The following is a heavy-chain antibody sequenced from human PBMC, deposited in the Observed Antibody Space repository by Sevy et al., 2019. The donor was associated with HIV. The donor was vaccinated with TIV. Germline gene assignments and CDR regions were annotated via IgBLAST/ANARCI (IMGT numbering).Heavy chain of an antibody. D-gene: IGHD5-18*01. CDR3: ARDTAMVPQLSGSGLLDY. V-gene: IGHV3-48*02. CDR2: ISSSSSTI. J-gene: IGHJ4*02. CDR1: GFTFSSYS. Sequence: GGSLRLSCAASGFTFSSYSMNWVRQAPGKGLEWVSYISSSSSTIYYADSVKGRFTISRDNAKNSLYLQMNSLRDEDTAVYYCARDTAMVPQLSGSGLLDYWGQGTLVTVSS.